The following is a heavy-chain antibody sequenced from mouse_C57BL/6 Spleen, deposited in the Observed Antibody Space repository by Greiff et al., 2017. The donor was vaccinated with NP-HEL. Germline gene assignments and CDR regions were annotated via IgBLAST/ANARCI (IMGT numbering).Heavy chain of an antibody. V-gene: IGHV1-63*01. Sequence: QVQLKQSGAELVRPGTSVKMSCKASGYTFTNYWIGWAKQRPGHGLEWIGDIYPGGGYTNYNEKFKGKATLTADKSSSTAYMQFSSLTSEDSAIYYGARTDSNYGNYAMDYWGQGTSVTVSS. CDR3: ARTDSNYGNYAMDY. J-gene: IGHJ4*01. CDR2: IYPGGGYT. D-gene: IGHD2-5*01. CDR1: GYTFTNYW.